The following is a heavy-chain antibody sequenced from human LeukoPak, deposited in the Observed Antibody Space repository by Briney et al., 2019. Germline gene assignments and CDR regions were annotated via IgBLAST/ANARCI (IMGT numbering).Heavy chain of an antibody. CDR3: ARRDWGYSDY. Sequence: QAGGSLRLSCAASGFTFSSYEMNWVRQAPGKGLEWVSYISGSGSTIYYADSVQGRFTISRDNAKNSLYLQMNSLRAEDTAVYYCARRDWGYSDYWGQGTLVTVSS. J-gene: IGHJ4*02. CDR1: GFTFSSYE. V-gene: IGHV3-48*03. D-gene: IGHD2-21*02. CDR2: ISGSGSTI.